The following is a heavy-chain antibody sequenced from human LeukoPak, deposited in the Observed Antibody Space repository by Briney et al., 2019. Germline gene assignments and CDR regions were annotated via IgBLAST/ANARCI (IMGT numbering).Heavy chain of an antibody. D-gene: IGHD4-11*01. J-gene: IGHJ4*02. CDR3: ARVASNYDFDY. CDR2: ISGSGGST. Sequence: QPGRSLRLSCAASGFTFSSYGMSWVRQAPGKGLEWVSAISGSGGSTYYADSVKGRFTISRDNAKNSLYLQMNSLRAEDTALYYCARVASNYDFDYWGQGTLVTVSS. V-gene: IGHV3-23*01. CDR1: GFTFSSYG.